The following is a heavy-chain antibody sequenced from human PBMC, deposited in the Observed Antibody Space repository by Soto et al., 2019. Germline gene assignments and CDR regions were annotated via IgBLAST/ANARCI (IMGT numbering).Heavy chain of an antibody. D-gene: IGHD3-3*01. CDR3: ARGYSESPYPDTIFGLVAFDP. CDR2: ISAYNGNT. Sequence: QVQLVQSGAEVKKPGASVKVSCKASGYTFTSYGISWVRQAPGQGLEWMGWISAYNGNTNYAQKLQGRVTMTTDTSTSTAYMELRSLRSDDTAVYYCARGYSESPYPDTIFGLVAFDPWGQGTLVTVSS. J-gene: IGHJ5*02. V-gene: IGHV1-18*01. CDR1: GYTFTSYG.